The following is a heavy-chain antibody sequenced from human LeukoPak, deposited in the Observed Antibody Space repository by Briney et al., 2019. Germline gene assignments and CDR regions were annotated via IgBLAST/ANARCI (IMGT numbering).Heavy chain of an antibody. V-gene: IGHV3-23*01. J-gene: IGHJ1*01. CDR2: VGGDDRT. CDR3: AKDLSWWAAADH. Sequence: GGSLRLSCAASGFTLSGNAMSWVRQAPGRGLEWVSGVGGDDRTHYADSVRGRFTISRDNSMNTVSLDMNRLRVEDTAVYYCAKDLSWWAAADHWGQGALVTVAS. CDR1: GFTLSGNA. D-gene: IGHD2-15*01.